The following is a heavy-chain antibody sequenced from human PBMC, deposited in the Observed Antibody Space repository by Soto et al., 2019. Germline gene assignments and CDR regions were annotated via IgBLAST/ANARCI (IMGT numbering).Heavy chain of an antibody. CDR3: ASEYCSGGSCYYYGMDV. D-gene: IGHD2-15*01. J-gene: IGHJ6*02. V-gene: IGHV3-33*01. CDR1: GFTFSSYG. CDR2: IWYDGSNK. Sequence: QVQLVESGGGVVQPGRSLRLSCAASGFTFSSYGMHWVRQAPGKGLEWVAVIWYDGSNKYYADSVKGRFTISRDNSKNTLYLQMYSLRAEDTAVYYCASEYCSGGSCYYYGMDVWGQGTTVTVSS.